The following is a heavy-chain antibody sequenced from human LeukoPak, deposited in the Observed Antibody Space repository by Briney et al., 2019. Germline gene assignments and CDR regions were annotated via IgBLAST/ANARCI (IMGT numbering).Heavy chain of an antibody. V-gene: IGHV3-7*01. J-gene: IGHJ4*02. CDR2: IKQDGSEK. CDR1: GFTFSSYW. CDR3: ARAPMVRGVIITGYFDY. Sequence: GGSLRLSCAASGFTFSSYWMSWVRQAPGKGLEWVANIKQDGSEKYYVDSVKGRFTISRDNAKNSLYLQMNSLRAEDTAVYYCARAPMVRGVIITGYFDYWGRGTLVTVSS. D-gene: IGHD3-10*01.